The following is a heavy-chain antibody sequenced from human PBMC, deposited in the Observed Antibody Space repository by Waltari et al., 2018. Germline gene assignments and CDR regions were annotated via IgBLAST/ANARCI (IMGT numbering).Heavy chain of an antibody. CDR2: INPNSGGT. V-gene: IGHV1-2*02. Sequence: QVQLVQSGAEVKKPGASVKVSCKASGYTFTGYSMHWVRQAPGQGLEWMGWINPNSGGTNYAQKCQGRVTMTRDTSISTAYMELSRLRSDDTAVYCCARESGSYYHADYYYYMDVCGKGTTVTVSS. J-gene: IGHJ6*03. D-gene: IGHD1-26*01. CDR1: GYTFTGYS. CDR3: ARESGSYYHADYYYYMDV.